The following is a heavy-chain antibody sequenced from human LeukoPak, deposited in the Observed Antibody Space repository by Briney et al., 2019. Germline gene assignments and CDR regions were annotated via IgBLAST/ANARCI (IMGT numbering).Heavy chain of an antibody. Sequence: PSETLSLTCTVSGGSISSSSYYWGWIRQPPGKGLEWIGSIYYSGSTYYNPSLKSRVTISVDTSKNQFSLKLSSVTAADTAVYYCARARGGYYDSSGMRYFDYWGQGTLVTVSS. CDR2: IYYSGST. V-gene: IGHV4-39*07. D-gene: IGHD3-22*01. CDR3: ARARGGYYDSSGMRYFDY. J-gene: IGHJ4*02. CDR1: GGSISSSSYY.